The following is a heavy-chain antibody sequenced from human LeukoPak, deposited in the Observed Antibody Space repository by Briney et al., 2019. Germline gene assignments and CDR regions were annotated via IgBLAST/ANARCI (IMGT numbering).Heavy chain of an antibody. J-gene: IGHJ4*02. CDR3: ARAIRGYSYVLDY. Sequence: PGESLRLSCVASGFTFSNYGMHWVRQAPGKGLEWVTTISYDGNDEYYADSVKGRFTISRDNSKNTLYLQMNSLRAEDTAVYYCARAIRGYSYVLDYWGQGTLVTVSS. V-gene: IGHV3-30*03. CDR2: ISYDGNDE. D-gene: IGHD5-18*01. CDR1: GFTFSNYG.